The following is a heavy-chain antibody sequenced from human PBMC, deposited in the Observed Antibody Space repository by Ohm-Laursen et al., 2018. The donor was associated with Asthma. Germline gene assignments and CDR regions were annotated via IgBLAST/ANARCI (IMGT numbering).Heavy chain of an antibody. V-gene: IGHV1-46*01. Sequence: GASVKVSCKASGYTFTSYYMHWVRQAPGQGLEWMGIINPSGGSTSYAQKFQGRVTMTRDTSTSTVYMELSSLRSEDTAVYYCARDRSSGYSYPVYGMDVWGQGTTVTVSS. CDR1: GYTFTSYY. CDR3: ARDRSSGYSYPVYGMDV. D-gene: IGHD5-18*01. J-gene: IGHJ6*02. CDR2: INPSGGST.